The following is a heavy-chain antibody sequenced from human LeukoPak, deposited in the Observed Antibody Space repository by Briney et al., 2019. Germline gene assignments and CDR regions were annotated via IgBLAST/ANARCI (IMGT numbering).Heavy chain of an antibody. CDR2: ICYSGST. V-gene: IGHV4-59*01. Sequence: PSETLSLTCTVSGGSISSYYWSWIRQPPGKGLEWIGYICYSGSTNYNPSLKSRVTISVDTSKNQFSLKLSSVTAADTAVYYCASIDYYGSGTVDVWGQGTTVTVSS. CDR1: GGSISSYY. J-gene: IGHJ6*02. D-gene: IGHD3-10*01. CDR3: ASIDYYGSGTVDV.